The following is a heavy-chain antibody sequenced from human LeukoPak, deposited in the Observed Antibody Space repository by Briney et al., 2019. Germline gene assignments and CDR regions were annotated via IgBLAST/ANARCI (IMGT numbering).Heavy chain of an antibody. CDR2: IHYDSTTE. V-gene: IGHV3-30*02. D-gene: IGHD3-22*01. Sequence: PGGSLRLSCAASGFDFSSYGMHWVRQAPGKGLEWVAYIHYDSTTEDYADSVKGRFTISRDNSKNTLYLQMNSLRAEDTAVYYCAKDRDYYDSSGYYDYWGQGTLVTVSS. CDR1: GFDFSSYG. CDR3: AKDRDYYDSSGYYDY. J-gene: IGHJ4*02.